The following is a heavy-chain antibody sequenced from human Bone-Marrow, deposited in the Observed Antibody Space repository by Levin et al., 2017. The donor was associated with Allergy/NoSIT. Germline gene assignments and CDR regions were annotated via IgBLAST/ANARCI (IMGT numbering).Heavy chain of an antibody. J-gene: IGHJ3*02. CDR1: GFIFSDYA. CDR2: ISYDGSIT. D-gene: IGHD3-10*01. CDR3: AKERHNSGSTDAYDI. V-gene: IGHV3-30*18. Sequence: SCAASGFIFSDYAMHWVRQPPAKGLEWVAFISYDGSITDYADSVKGRFTISRDTSTRTLYLQMNTLRPDDTGVYFCAKERHNSGSTDAYDIWGQGTKATVSS.